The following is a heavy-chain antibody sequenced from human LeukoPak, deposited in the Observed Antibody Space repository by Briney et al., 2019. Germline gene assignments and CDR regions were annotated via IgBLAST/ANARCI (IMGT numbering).Heavy chain of an antibody. V-gene: IGHV3-66*01. CDR1: GFTVSSNY. Sequence: GGSLRLSCAASGFTVSSNYMSWVRQAPGKGLEWVSVIYSGGSTYYADSVKGRFTISRDNSKNMLYLQMNSLRAEDTAVYYCARDRDYGDYVFDYWGQGTLVTVSS. D-gene: IGHD4-17*01. CDR2: IYSGGST. J-gene: IGHJ4*02. CDR3: ARDRDYGDYVFDY.